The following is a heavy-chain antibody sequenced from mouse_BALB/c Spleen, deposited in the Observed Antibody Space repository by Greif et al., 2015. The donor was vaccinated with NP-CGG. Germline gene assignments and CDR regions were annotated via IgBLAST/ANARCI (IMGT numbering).Heavy chain of an antibody. Sequence: QLQQSGAELVKPGASVKLSCKASGYTFTSYYMYWVKQRPGQGLEWIGGINPSNGGTNFNEKFKSKATLTVDKSSSXAYMQLSSLTSEDSAVYYCTRDGYYAWFAYWGQGTLVTVSA. J-gene: IGHJ3*01. CDR1: GYTFTSYY. D-gene: IGHD2-3*01. CDR3: TRDGYYAWFAY. V-gene: IGHV1S81*02. CDR2: INPSNGGT.